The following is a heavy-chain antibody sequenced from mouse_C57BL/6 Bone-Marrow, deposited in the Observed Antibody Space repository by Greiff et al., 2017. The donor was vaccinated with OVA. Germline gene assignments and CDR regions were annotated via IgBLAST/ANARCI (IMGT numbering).Heavy chain of an antibody. CDR2: IRNKANGYTT. CDR1: GFTFTDYY. Sequence: EVQRVESGGGLVQPGGSLSLSCAASGFTFTDYYMSWVRQPPGKALEWLGFIRNKANGYTTEYSASVKGRFTISRDNSQSILYLQMNALRAEDSATYYGARYPLLGYYVDYWGQGTTLTVSS. D-gene: IGHD2-2*01. V-gene: IGHV7-3*01. CDR3: ARYPLLGYYVDY. J-gene: IGHJ2*01.